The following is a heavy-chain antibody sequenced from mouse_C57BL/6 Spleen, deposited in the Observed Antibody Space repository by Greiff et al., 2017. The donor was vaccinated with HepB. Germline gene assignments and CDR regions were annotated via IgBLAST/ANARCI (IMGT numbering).Heavy chain of an antibody. CDR1: GFSLTSYG. V-gene: IGHV2-2*01. J-gene: IGHJ3*01. CDR3: ARRSTMVTRAFAY. Sequence: QVQLQQPGPGLVQPSQSLSITCTVSGFSLTSYGVHWVRQSPGKGLEWLGVIWSGGSTDYNAAFISRLSISKDNSKSQVFFKMNSLQADDTAIYYCARRSTMVTRAFAYWGQGTLVTVSA. D-gene: IGHD2-2*01. CDR2: IWSGGST.